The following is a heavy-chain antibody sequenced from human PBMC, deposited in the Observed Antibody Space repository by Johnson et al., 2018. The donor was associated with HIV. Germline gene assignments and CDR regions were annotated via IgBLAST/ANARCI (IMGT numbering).Heavy chain of an antibody. D-gene: IGHD3-16*01. V-gene: IGHV3-53*01. J-gene: IGHJ3*02. CDR2: IYSGGST. CDR3: VGGIVGGVAAGRADAFDM. Sequence: VQLVESGGGLVQPGGSLRLSCAASGFTVSSNYMSWVRQAPGKGLAWVSVIYSGGSTYYADSVKGRFTISRDNSKNTLYLQMNSLRAEDKALYYCVGGIVGGVAAGRADAFDMWGQGTMVTVSS. CDR1: GFTVSSNY.